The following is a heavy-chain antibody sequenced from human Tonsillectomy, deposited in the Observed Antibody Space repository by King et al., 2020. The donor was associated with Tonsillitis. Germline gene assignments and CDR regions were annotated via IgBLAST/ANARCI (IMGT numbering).Heavy chain of an antibody. CDR2: ISHSGGT. Sequence: VQLQQWGAGLLKPSETLSLSCAVYGGSFSGYYWTWIRQPPGKGLEWIGEISHSGGTSYNASLKSRVTLSVDTSKNQFSLNLSSLTAADTAVYYCARCYSSSWFLVDYWGQGTLVAVSS. J-gene: IGHJ4*02. D-gene: IGHD6-13*01. CDR1: GGSFSGYY. V-gene: IGHV4-34*01. CDR3: ARCYSSSWFLVDY.